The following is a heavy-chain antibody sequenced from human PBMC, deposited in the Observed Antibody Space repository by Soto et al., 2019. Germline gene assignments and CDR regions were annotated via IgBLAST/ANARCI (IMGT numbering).Heavy chain of an antibody. CDR2: INPSGGST. Sequence: GASVKVSCKASGYTFPSYYMHWVRQAPGQGLEWMGIINPSGGSTSYAQKFQGRVTMTRDTSTSTVYMELSSLRSEDTAVYYCAGTMVRGVDYYYYGMDVWGQGTTVTVSS. D-gene: IGHD3-10*01. J-gene: IGHJ6*02. CDR3: AGTMVRGVDYYYYGMDV. CDR1: GYTFPSYY. V-gene: IGHV1-46*01.